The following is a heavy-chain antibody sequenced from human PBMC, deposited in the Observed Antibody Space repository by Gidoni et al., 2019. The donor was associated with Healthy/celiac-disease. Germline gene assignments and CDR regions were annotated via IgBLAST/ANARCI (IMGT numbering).Heavy chain of an antibody. CDR3: AREERDAYGDNAFDI. J-gene: IGHJ3*02. V-gene: IGHV4-59*01. D-gene: IGHD4-17*01. Sequence: QVQLQESGPGLVKPSETLSLTCTVSGGSISSYYWSWIRQPPGKGLEWIGYIYYSGSTNYNPSLKSRVTISVDTSKNQFSLKLSSVTAADTAVYYCAREERDAYGDNAFDIWGQGTMVTVSS. CDR1: GGSISSYY. CDR2: IYYSGST.